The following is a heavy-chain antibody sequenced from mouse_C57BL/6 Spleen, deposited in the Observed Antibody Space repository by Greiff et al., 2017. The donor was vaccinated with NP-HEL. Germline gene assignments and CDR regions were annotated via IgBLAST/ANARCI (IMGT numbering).Heavy chain of an antibody. CDR1: GYTFTSYW. D-gene: IGHD1-1*02. V-gene: IGHV1-52*01. Sequence: VQLQQPGAELVRPGSSEKLSCKASGYTFTSYWMHWVKQRPIQGLEWIGNIDPSDSETHYNQKFKDKATLTVDKSSSTAYMQLSSLTSEDSAVYYCARGGNLDYWGQGTTLTVSS. J-gene: IGHJ2*01. CDR2: IDPSDSET. CDR3: ARGGNLDY.